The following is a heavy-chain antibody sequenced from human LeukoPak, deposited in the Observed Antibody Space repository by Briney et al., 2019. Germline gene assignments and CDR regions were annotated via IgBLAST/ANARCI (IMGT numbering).Heavy chain of an antibody. D-gene: IGHD6-19*01. CDR3: ASRYSSGWYSHWFDP. CDR1: GGSFSGYY. CDR2: INHSGST. J-gene: IGHJ5*02. V-gene: IGHV4-34*01. Sequence: PSETLSLTCAVYGGSFSGYYWSWILQPPGKGLEWIGEINHSGSTNYNPSLKSRVTISVDTSKNQFSLKLSSVTAADTAVYYCASRYSSGWYSHWFDPWGQGTLVTVSS.